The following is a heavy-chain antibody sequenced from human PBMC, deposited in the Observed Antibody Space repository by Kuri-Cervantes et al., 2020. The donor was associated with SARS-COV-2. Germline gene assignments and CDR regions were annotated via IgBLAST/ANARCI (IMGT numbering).Heavy chain of an antibody. CDR1: GFSLTNYA. J-gene: IGHJ6*03. CDR2: IWYDGKNE. V-gene: IGHV3-33*08. CDR3: ATGAANSYMDV. D-gene: IGHD3-10*01. Sequence: LSLTCGASGFSLTNYAIHWVRQAPGKGLEWVSVIWYDGKNEYCAGSVKGRFNISRDTSKNTVSLHMNSLRAEDTAMYYCATGAANSYMDVWGRGTTVTVSS.